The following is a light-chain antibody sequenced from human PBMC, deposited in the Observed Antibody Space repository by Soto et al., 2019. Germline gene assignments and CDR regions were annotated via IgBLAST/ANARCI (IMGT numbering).Light chain of an antibody. CDR3: HQYNDWPSIT. J-gene: IGKJ5*01. V-gene: IGKV3-11*01. Sequence: EIVLTQSPATLSLSPGERATLSCRASQSVSSYLAWYQQKPGQAPRLLIYDASNRATGIPARFSGSGSGTDFTLTISSLEPEDFAVYYCHQYNDWPSITFGQGTRLEI. CDR2: DAS. CDR1: QSVSSY.